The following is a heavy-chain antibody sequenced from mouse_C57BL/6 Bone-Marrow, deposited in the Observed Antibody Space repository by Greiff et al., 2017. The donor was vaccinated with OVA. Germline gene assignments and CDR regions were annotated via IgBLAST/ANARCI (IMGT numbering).Heavy chain of an antibody. V-gene: IGHV1-63*01. CDR3: ASEEAGTGYAMDY. J-gene: IGHJ4*01. Sequence: VQGVESGAELVRPGTSVKMSCKASGYTFTNYWIGWAKQRPGHGLEWIGDIYPGGGYTNYNEKFKGKATLTADKSSSTAYMQFSSLTSEDSAIYYGASEEAGTGYAMDYWGQGTSVTVSS. CDR2: IYPGGGYT. D-gene: IGHD4-1*01. CDR1: GYTFTNYW.